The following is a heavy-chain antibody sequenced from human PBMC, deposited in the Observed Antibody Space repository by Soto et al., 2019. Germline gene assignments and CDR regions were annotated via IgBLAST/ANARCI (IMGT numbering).Heavy chain of an antibody. V-gene: IGHV1-69*01. D-gene: IGHD6-6*01. CDR3: ARAIAARARGIDY. J-gene: IGHJ4*02. CDR1: GGTFSSYA. Sequence: QVQLVQSGAEVKKPGSSVKVSCKASGGTFSSYAISWVRQAPGQGLEWMGGIIPIFGTANYAQKFPGRGTITADESTSTAYMELSSHRSEDTAVYYLARAIAARARGIDYWGQETLVTVSS. CDR2: IIPIFGTA.